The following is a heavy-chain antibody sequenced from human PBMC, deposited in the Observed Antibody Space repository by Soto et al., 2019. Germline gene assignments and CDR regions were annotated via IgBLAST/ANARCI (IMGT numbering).Heavy chain of an antibody. CDR1: GYSFSSFG. D-gene: IGHD3-10*01. CDR2: ISAYHTST. CDR3: ARDRPRISLLREVKTYNYFDP. Sequence: GASVKVSCKASGYSFSSFGVNWVRQAPGQGLEWMGWISAYHTSTNYAQKFQDRVTMTADTSTDTAYMELRSLRTDDTAVYFCARDRPRISLLREVKTYNYFDPWGQGTLVTVSS. V-gene: IGHV1-18*01. J-gene: IGHJ5*02.